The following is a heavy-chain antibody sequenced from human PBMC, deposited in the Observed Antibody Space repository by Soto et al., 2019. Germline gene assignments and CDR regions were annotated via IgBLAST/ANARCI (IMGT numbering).Heavy chain of an antibody. CDR3: ARDYDGSGSPPGY. CDR1: GFTFSSYA. V-gene: IGHV3-30-3*01. D-gene: IGHD3-10*01. CDR2: ISYDGSNK. Sequence: GGSLRLSCAASGFTFSSYAMHWVRQAPGKGLEWVAVISYDGSNKYYADSVKGRFTISRDNSKNTLYLQMNSLRAEDTAVYYCARDYDGSGSPPGYWGQGTLVTVSS. J-gene: IGHJ4*02.